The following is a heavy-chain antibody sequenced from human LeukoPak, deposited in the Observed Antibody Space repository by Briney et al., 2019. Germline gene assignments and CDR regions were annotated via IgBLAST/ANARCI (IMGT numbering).Heavy chain of an antibody. CDR1: GFTFSSYS. J-gene: IGHJ4*02. D-gene: IGHD3-3*01. CDR2: IMSSSSYI. CDR3: ARENDFWSGYPSDY. Sequence: AGGSLRLSCAASGFTFSSYSMNWVRQAPGKGLEWVSYIMSSSSYIHYADSVEGRFTISRDNAQNSLYLQMNSLRAEDTAVYYCARENDFWSGYPSDYWGQGTPVTVSS. V-gene: IGHV3-21*01.